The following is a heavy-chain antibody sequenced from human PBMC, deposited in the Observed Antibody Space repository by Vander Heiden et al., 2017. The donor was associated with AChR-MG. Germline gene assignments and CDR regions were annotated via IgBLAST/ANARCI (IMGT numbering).Heavy chain of an antibody. V-gene: IGHV1-46*01. Sequence: QVQLVQSGAAVKKPGASVKVSCKASGYTFTSYYMHWVRQAPGQVLEWMGRVNPSGGSTSYAQKFQGRVTMTRYTSTSTVYMELGSLRSEDTAVYYCARDSLLHYFDYWGQGTLVTVSS. CDR1: GYTFTSYY. CDR3: ARDSLLHYFDY. CDR2: VNPSGGST. D-gene: IGHD2-21*01. J-gene: IGHJ4*02.